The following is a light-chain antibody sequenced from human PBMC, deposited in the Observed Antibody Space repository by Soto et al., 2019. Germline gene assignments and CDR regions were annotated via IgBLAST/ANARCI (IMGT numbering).Light chain of an antibody. J-gene: IGKJ1*01. CDR2: AAS. Sequence: DIQMTQSPSSLSASVGDRVTITCRASQSISSYLNWYQQKPGKAPKXLIYAASSLQSGVPSRFSGSGSGTDFTLTISSLQPEDFATDYCQQSYSTPWTFGQGTKVDIK. CDR3: QQSYSTPWT. V-gene: IGKV1-39*01. CDR1: QSISSY.